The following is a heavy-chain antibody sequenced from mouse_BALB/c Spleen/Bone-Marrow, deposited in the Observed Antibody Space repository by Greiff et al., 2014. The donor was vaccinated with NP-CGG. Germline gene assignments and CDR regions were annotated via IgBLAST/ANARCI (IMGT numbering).Heavy chain of an antibody. Sequence: EVQLQQSGPELIKPGASVKMSCKASGYTFTSYVIHWVKQKPGQGLEWIGSINPYNDDTNYNVEFKGKATLTSDKSSSTAYMELSSLASEDSAVYYCARSYGKGSYYFDYWGQGTTLTVSS. D-gene: IGHD2-1*01. CDR1: GYTFTSYV. V-gene: IGHV1-14*01. CDR3: ARSYGKGSYYFDY. CDR2: INPYNDDT. J-gene: IGHJ2*01.